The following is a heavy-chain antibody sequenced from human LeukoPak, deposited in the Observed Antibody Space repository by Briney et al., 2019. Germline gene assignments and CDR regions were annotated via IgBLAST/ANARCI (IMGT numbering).Heavy chain of an antibody. D-gene: IGHD3-3*01. CDR2: MNPNTGDT. Sequence: ASVKVSCKASGYSFTTYDINWVRQAPGQGLEWMGWMNPNTGDTGYAQKFEGRVTMTRDTSISTAYMELSSLTSEDTAIYYCARLGLQWFHYYYLDVWGKGTTVTVSS. J-gene: IGHJ6*03. CDR1: GYSFTTYD. CDR3: ARLGLQWFHYYYLDV. V-gene: IGHV1-8*02.